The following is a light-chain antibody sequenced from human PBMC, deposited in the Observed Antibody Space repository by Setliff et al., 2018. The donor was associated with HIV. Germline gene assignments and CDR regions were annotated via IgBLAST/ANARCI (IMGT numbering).Light chain of an antibody. CDR1: SSDVGSYNL. V-gene: IGLV2-23*02. J-gene: IGLJ1*01. Sequence: LTQPASVSGSPGQSITISCTGTSSDVGSYNLVSWYQQHPGKAPKLMIYEVSKRPSGFSNRISGSKSGNTASLTISGLLAEDEADYYCCSYAGSSTPYVFGTGTKVTVL. CDR2: EVS. CDR3: CSYAGSSTPYV.